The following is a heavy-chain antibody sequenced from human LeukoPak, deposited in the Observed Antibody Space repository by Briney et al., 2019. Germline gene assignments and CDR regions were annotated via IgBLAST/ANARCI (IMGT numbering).Heavy chain of an antibody. Sequence: ASVKVSCKASGYTFTSYGISWVRQAPGQGLEWMGIINPSGGSTSYAQKFQGRVTMTRDTSTSTVYMELSSLRSEDTAVYYCARRDGYRTYYYGMDVWGQGTTVTVSS. CDR2: INPSGGST. CDR3: ARRDGYRTYYYGMDV. CDR1: GYTFTSYG. J-gene: IGHJ6*02. D-gene: IGHD5-24*01. V-gene: IGHV1-46*01.